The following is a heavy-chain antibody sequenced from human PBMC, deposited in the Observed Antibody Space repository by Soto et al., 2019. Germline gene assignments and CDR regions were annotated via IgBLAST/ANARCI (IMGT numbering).Heavy chain of an antibody. CDR2: IKSKADGGTT. V-gene: IGHV3-15*07. CDR3: NTVGIVGPTTWSGGFDI. CDR1: GFTFSNAW. Sequence: EVQLVESGGGLVKPGGSLRLSCAASGFTFSNAWMNWVLPAPGKGLEWVGRIKSKADGGTTDYAPPVNGGFTISRDDSNRTLYLQISSLKTEDTAVYYCNTVGIVGPTTWSGGFDIWCRGTMVTVSS. J-gene: IGHJ3*02. D-gene: IGHD1-26*01.